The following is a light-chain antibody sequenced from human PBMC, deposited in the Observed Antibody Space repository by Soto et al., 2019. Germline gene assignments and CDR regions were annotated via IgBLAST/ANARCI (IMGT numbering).Light chain of an antibody. Sequence: DIQMTQSPSSLSASAGDRVTITCQASQDISNHLNWYQQKAGKAPKLLINDATNLGAGVPSRFSGSGAGADFALTISSLQPEDIETYYCQQYVNAITFGGGTKVEIK. J-gene: IGKJ4*01. V-gene: IGKV1-33*01. CDR2: DAT. CDR1: QDISNH. CDR3: QQYVNAIT.